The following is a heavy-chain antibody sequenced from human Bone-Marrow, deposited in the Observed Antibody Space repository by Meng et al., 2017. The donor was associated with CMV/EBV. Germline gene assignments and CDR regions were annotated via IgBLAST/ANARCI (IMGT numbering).Heavy chain of an antibody. CDR3: ARAQHYDFWSGYYPAWDYYYGMDV. Sequence: GESLKISCAASGFTFDDYAMHWVRQAPGKGLEWVSVIYSGGSTYYADSVKGRFTISRDNSKNTLYLQMNSLRAEDTAVYYCARAQHYDFWSGYYPAWDYYYGMDVWGQGTTVTVSS. D-gene: IGHD3-3*01. V-gene: IGHV3-53*01. CDR1: GFTFDDYA. J-gene: IGHJ6*02. CDR2: IYSGGST.